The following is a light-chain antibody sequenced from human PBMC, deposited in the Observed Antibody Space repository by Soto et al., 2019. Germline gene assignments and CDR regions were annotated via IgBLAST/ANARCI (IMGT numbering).Light chain of an antibody. CDR1: QTISSW. Sequence: DIQMTQSPSTLSGSVGDRVTITCRASQTISSWLAWYQQKPGKAPKLLIYKAYTLKSGVQSRFSGSGSGTEFTLTIRSLQPDDFATYYCKHYNSYSEAFGQGTKVHIK. CDR3: KHYNSYSEA. V-gene: IGKV1-5*03. J-gene: IGKJ1*01. CDR2: KAY.